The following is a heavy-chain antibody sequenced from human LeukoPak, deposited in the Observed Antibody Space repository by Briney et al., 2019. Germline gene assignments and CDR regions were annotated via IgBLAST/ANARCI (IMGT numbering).Heavy chain of an antibody. D-gene: IGHD2-2*01. V-gene: IGHV1-18*01. Sequence: ASVKVSCKASGYTFTSYGISWVRQAPGQGLEWMGWISAYNGNTNYAQKLQGRVTMTTDTSTSTAYMELRSLGSDDTAVYYCASGYAPDYYYYGMDVWGQGTTVTVSS. CDR2: ISAYNGNT. CDR1: GYTFTSYG. J-gene: IGHJ6*02. CDR3: ASGYAPDYYYYGMDV.